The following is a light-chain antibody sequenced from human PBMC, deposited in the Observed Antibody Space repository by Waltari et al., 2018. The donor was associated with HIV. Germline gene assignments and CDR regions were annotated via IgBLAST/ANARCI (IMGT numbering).Light chain of an antibody. Sequence: QSALTQPASVSGSPGQSLTISCTGTSSDVGGYNYLSWYQQHPGNAPKLMIYEVSNRPSGVSNRFSGSKSGNTASLTISGLQAEDEADYYCSSYTSSSTAVFGTGTKVTVL. CDR2: EVS. CDR3: SSYTSSSTAV. J-gene: IGLJ1*01. V-gene: IGLV2-14*01. CDR1: SSDVGGYNY.